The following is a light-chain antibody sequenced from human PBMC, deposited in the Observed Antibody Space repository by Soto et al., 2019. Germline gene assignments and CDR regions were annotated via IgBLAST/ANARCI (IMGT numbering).Light chain of an antibody. CDR2: SAS. CDR1: ESISDY. V-gene: IGKV1-39*01. CDR3: QQTFSHPLS. Sequence: IQLTQSPSSLSASVGDRVTIVCRASESISDYLNWYQLKSGEAPKVLIYSASTLRRGVPSRFSGTGSGTEFTLTISSLQPEDVATYYCQQTFSHPLSFGGGTTVEIK. J-gene: IGKJ4*01.